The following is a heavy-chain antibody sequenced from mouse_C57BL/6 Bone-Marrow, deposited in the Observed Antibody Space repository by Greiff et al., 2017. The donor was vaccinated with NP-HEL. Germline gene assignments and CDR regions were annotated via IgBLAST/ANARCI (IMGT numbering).Heavy chain of an antibody. CDR1: GYTFTSYW. J-gene: IGHJ3*01. V-gene: IGHV1-69*01. Sequence: VQLQQPGAELVMPGASVKLSCKASGYTFTSYWMHWVKQRPGQGLEWIGEIDPSDSYTNYNQKFKGKSTLTVDKSSSTAYMQLSSLTSEDSAVYYCARWGDYYGSGPWGQGTLVTVSA. CDR2: IDPSDSYT. D-gene: IGHD1-1*01. CDR3: ARWGDYYGSGP.